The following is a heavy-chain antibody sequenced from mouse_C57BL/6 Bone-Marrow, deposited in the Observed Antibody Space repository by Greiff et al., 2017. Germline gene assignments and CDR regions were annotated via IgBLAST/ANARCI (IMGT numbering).Heavy chain of an antibody. Sequence: QVTLKESGPGILQPSQTLSLTCSFSGFSLSTFGMGVGWIRQPSGKGLEWLAHIWWDDDKYYNPALKSRLTISKDTSKNQVFLKIANVDTAATATYYCARIEPITTVVTGYCDYWGQGTTLTVSS. D-gene: IGHD1-1*01. J-gene: IGHJ2*01. V-gene: IGHV8-8*01. CDR3: ARIEPITTVVTGYCDY. CDR1: GFSLSTFGMG. CDR2: IWWDDDK.